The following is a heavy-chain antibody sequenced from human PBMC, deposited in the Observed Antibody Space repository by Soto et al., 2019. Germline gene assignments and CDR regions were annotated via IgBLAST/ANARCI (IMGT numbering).Heavy chain of an antibody. D-gene: IGHD5-12*01. Sequence: QVQLVQSGAEVKKPGASVKVSCKVSGYNLNDLSIHWVRQAPGKGLEWMGGSDPADGETIYAQKFQGRVTMTEATSTDTAYMELSSLRSEDTAVDYCATVKVSTIPLDYWGQGTLVTVSS. V-gene: IGHV1-24*01. CDR1: GYNLNDLS. CDR3: ATVKVSTIPLDY. J-gene: IGHJ4*02. CDR2: SDPADGET.